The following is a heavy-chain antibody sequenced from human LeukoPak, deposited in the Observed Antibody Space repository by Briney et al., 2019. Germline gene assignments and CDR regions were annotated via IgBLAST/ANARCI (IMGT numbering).Heavy chain of an antibody. CDR3: ASRGFYGYSDY. V-gene: IGHV4-34*01. J-gene: IGHJ4*02. Sequence: SETLSLTCAVYGGSFSGYYWSWIRQPPGKGLEWIGEINHSGSTNYNPSLKSRVTISVDTSKNQFSLKLSSVTAADTAVYYCASRGFYGYSDYWGQGTLVTVSS. CDR2: INHSGST. D-gene: IGHD5-18*01. CDR1: GGSFSGYY.